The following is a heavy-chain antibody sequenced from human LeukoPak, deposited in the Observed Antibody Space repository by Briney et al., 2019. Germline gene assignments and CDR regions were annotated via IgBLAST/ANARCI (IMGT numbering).Heavy chain of an antibody. CDR1: GFTFSTYA. Sequence: GGSLRLSCAASGFTFSTYAMSWVRQAPGKGLEWVSVISASGGTTYYADSVKGRFTISRDKSKNTLYLQMHSLRAEDTAVYYCAKVYSSTWYGSNDYWGQGTLVTVSS. D-gene: IGHD6-13*01. J-gene: IGHJ4*02. CDR3: AKVYSSTWYGSNDY. CDR2: ISASGGTT. V-gene: IGHV3-23*01.